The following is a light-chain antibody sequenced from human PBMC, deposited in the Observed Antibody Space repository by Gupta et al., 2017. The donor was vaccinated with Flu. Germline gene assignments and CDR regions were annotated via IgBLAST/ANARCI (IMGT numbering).Light chain of an antibody. V-gene: IGLV1-44*01. J-gene: IGLJ1*01. Sequence: SNIGTKPVHWYQQVPGKGPKILIFRFQQRPSGVPGRIPGSKSDTSASLGIRWIQFEDEADYYCSAWDDSLNGHYVFGTGTKVTVL. CDR3: SAWDDSLNGHYV. CDR1: SNIGTKP. CDR2: RFQ.